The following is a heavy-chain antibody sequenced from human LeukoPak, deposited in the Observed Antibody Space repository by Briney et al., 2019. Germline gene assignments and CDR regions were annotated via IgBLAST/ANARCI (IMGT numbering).Heavy chain of an antibody. D-gene: IGHD5-18*01. V-gene: IGHV4-38-2*01. CDR2: IYHVAST. J-gene: IGHJ6*03. CDR3: ATYTAMDLSDTKYYYYYRYV. Sequence: PSETLSLTCAVYAYSISMGYYWGWIRQPPGKGLEWIGSIYHVASTYYNPSLKSRVTISVDTSKNQFSLKLSSVTAADTAVYYCATYTAMDLSDTKYYYYYRYVWGKGTTVTVSS. CDR1: AYSISMGYY.